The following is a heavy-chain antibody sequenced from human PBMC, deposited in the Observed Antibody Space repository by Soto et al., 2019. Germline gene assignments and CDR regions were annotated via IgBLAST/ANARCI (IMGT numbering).Heavy chain of an antibody. D-gene: IGHD4-4*01. Sequence: PSETLALTCAVHGGSFSDFYWNWIRQSPGKGLEWIGEINHSGDTNYNPSLKSRVTISVDTSKNQFSLQLNSVTATDTAVYYCAQRTLTNWFDPWGQGTPVT. CDR3: AQRTLTNWFDP. CDR2: INHSGDT. J-gene: IGHJ5*02. V-gene: IGHV4-34*01. CDR1: GGSFSDFY.